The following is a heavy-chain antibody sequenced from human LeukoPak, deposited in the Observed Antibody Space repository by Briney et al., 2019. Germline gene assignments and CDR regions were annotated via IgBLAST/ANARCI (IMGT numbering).Heavy chain of an antibody. V-gene: IGHV1-46*01. CDR3: AREIGPRQLHLWGSAFDY. J-gene: IGHJ4*02. CDR1: GYTFSSYY. Sequence: ASVKVSCKASGYTFSSYYVHWVRQAPGQGLEWMGMIIPSDGFTSYAQKFQGRVTMTRDMSTSTVYMELSSLRSEDTAVYYCAREIGPRQLHLWGSAFDYWGQGTLITVSS. CDR2: IIPSDGFT. D-gene: IGHD5-18*01.